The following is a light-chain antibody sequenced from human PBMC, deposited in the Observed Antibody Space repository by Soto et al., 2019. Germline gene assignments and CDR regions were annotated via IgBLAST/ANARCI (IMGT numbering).Light chain of an antibody. CDR2: DAT. V-gene: IGLV3-21*02. Sequence: ALTQQPAESAAPGQTAKITCGGDKIGSKIVHWYKQRPGQAPVAVVFDATDRPSGIPDRISASRSGDTATLTISRVDAGDEADYYCQVWASTAEFFVFGSGTRSPS. J-gene: IGLJ1*01. CDR1: KIGSKI. CDR3: QVWASTAEFFV.